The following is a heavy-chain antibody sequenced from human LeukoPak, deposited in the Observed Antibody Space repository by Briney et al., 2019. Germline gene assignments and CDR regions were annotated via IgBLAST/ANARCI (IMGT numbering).Heavy chain of an antibody. J-gene: IGHJ4*02. CDR2: IYHSGST. CDR1: GYSISSGYY. D-gene: IGHD3-10*01. Sequence: SETLSLTCAVSGYSISSGYYWGWIRPPPGKGLEWIGSIYHSGSTYYNPSLKSRVTISVDTSKNQFSLKLSSVTAADTAVYYCARDMMGYYGSGSYSRPRDYWGQGTLVTVSS. CDR3: ARDMMGYYGSGSYSRPRDY. V-gene: IGHV4-38-2*02.